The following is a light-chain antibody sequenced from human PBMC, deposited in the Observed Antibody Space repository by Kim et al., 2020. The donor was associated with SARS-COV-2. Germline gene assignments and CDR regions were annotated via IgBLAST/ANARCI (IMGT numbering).Light chain of an antibody. J-gene: IGKJ2*01. CDR2: GAA. CDR3: QQYGSSLYT. CDR1: QSVSSSY. Sequence: LSPGERATLSCRASQSVSSSYLAWYQQKPGQAPRLLIYGAASRATGIPDRFSGSGSGTDFTLTISRLEPEDFAVYYCQQYGSSLYTFGQGTKLEI. V-gene: IGKV3-20*01.